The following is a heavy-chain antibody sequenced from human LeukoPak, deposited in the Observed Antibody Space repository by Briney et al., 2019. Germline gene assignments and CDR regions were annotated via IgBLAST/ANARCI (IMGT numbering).Heavy chain of an antibody. V-gene: IGHV3-23*01. CDR1: GFTFRIYA. J-gene: IGHJ6*02. CDR2: ISGSGGST. Sequence: PGGSLRLSCAASGFTFRIYAMHWVRQAPGKGLEWVSAISGSGGSTYYADSVKGRFTISRDNSKNTLYLQMNSLRAEDTAVYYCAGAHYRNGKNEGYYYYGIDVWGQGTTVTVPS. D-gene: IGHD1-1*01. CDR3: AGAHYRNGKNEGYYYYGIDV.